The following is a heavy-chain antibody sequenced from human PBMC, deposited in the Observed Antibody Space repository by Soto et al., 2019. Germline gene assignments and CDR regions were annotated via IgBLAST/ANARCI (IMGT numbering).Heavy chain of an antibody. D-gene: IGHD4-17*01. V-gene: IGHV1-2*04. CDR2: VNPNSGGT. CDR3: TTVSGDIHYYYYYGMDV. CDR1: GYTFTDYF. J-gene: IGHJ6*02. Sequence: ASVKVSCKASGYTFTDYFLHWVRQAPGQGLEWMGWVNPNSGGTSYAQKFKDWVTMTRDTSINTAYMELRRLRSEDTAVYFCTTVSGDIHYYYYYGMDVWGQGTMVTVSS.